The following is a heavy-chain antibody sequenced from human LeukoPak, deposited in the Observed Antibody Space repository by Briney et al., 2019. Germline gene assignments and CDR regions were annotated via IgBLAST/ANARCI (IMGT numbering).Heavy chain of an antibody. CDR2: INSDGGST. Sequence: GGSLRLSCAASGFTFSSYEMNWVRQAPGKGLVWVSRINSDGGSTSYADSVKGRFTISRDNAKSTLYLQMNSLRAEDTAVYYCARKAGIAAAGNYFDYWGQGTLVTVSS. V-gene: IGHV3-74*01. CDR1: GFTFSSYE. D-gene: IGHD6-13*01. CDR3: ARKAGIAAAGNYFDY. J-gene: IGHJ4*02.